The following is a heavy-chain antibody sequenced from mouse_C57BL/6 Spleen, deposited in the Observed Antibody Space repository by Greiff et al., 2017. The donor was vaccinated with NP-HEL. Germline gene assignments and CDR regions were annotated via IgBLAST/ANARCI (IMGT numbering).Heavy chain of an antibody. CDR2: IYWDDDK. CDR1: GFSLSTSGMG. CDR3: ARDSSVPFAY. J-gene: IGHJ3*01. D-gene: IGHD3-2*02. Sequence: VKLVESGPGILQSSQTLSLTCSFSGFSLSTSGMGVSWIRQPSGKGLEWLAHIYWDDDKRYNPSLKSRLTISKDTSRNQVFLKITSVDTADTATYYCARDSSVPFAYWGQGTLVTVSA. V-gene: IGHV8-12*01.